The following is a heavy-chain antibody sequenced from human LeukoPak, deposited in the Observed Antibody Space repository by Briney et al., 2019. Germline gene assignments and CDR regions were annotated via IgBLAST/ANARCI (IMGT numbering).Heavy chain of an antibody. CDR1: GGSISSGGYS. CDR2: IYYSGST. Sequence: SETLSLTCVVSGGSISSGGYSWSWIRQPPGKGLEWIGYIYYSGSTYYNPSLKSRVTISADRSKNQFSLKLSSVTAADTAVYYCARTKGRRGNWFDPWGQGTLVTVSS. J-gene: IGHJ5*02. CDR3: ARTKGRRGNWFDP. V-gene: IGHV4-30-2*01. D-gene: IGHD3-10*01.